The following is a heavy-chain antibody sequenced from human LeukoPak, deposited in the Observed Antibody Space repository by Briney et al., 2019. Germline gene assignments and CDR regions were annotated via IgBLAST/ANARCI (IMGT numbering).Heavy chain of an antibody. CDR2: INPNSGGT. CDR1: GGTFSSYA. CDR3: ARGELRYYYYGMDV. Sequence: ASVKVSCKASGGTFSSYAISWVRQAPGQGLEWMGRINPNSGGTNYAQKFQGRVTMTRDTSISTAYMELSRLRSDDTAVYYCARGELRYYYYGMDVWGQGTTVTVSS. V-gene: IGHV1-2*06. D-gene: IGHD1-26*01. J-gene: IGHJ6*02.